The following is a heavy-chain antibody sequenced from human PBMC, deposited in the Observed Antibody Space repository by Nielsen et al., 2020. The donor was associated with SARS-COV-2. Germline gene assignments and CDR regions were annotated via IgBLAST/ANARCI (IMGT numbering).Heavy chain of an antibody. CDR1: GFSLSNARMG. V-gene: IGHV2-26*01. J-gene: IGHJ6*03. D-gene: IGHD1-7*01. CDR3: ARIQLELRLFYFYYSMDV. CDR2: IFSNDEK. Sequence: SGPTLVKPTETLTLTCTVSGFSLSNARMGVGWIRQPPGRALESLAHIFSNDEKSYSTSLKSRLTISKDISKSQVVLTMTNMDPVDTATYYCARIQLELRLFYFYYSMDVWGKGTTVTVSS.